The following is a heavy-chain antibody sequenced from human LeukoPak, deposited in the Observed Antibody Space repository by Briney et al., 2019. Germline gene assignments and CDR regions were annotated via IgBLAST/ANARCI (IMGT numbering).Heavy chain of an antibody. CDR1: GFTVSSNY. D-gene: IGHD3-22*01. J-gene: IGHJ3*02. CDR2: IYSGGST. CDR3: ARDTHYYDSSGSGDAFDI. Sequence: GGSLRLSCAASGFTVSSNYMSWVRQAPGKGLEWVSVIYSGGSTYYADSVKGRFTISRDNSKNTLYLQMNSLRAEDTAVYYCARDTHYYDSSGSGDAFDIWGQGTMVTVSS. V-gene: IGHV3-53*01.